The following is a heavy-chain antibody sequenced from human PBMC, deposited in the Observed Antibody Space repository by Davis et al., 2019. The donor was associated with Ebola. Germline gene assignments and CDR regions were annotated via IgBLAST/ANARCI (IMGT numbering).Heavy chain of an antibody. CDR2: ISSSGSTI. CDR3: AKAAQKYYYDSSGYHTAYYFDY. D-gene: IGHD3-22*01. CDR1: GFTFSSYG. V-gene: IGHV3-48*01. Sequence: GESLKISCAASGFTFSSYGMHWVRQAPGKGLEWVSYISSSGSTIYYADSVKGRFTISRDNSKNTLYLQMNSLRAEDTAVYYCAKAAQKYYYDSSGYHTAYYFDYWGQGTLVTVSS. J-gene: IGHJ4*02.